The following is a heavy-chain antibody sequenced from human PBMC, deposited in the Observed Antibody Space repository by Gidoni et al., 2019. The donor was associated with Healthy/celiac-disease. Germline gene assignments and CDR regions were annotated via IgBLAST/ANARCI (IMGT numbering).Heavy chain of an antibody. Sequence: QVQLQESRPGPVKPSATLSPTCTVSAGPVSSGSYSWSWIRQPPGKGLEWIGYIYYSGSTNYNPSLKSRVTISVDTSKNQFSLKLSSVTAADTAVYYCARDGRSGWFDPWGQGTLVTVSS. CDR1: AGPVSSGSYS. CDR3: ARDGRSGWFDP. V-gene: IGHV4-61*01. J-gene: IGHJ5*02. D-gene: IGHD2-15*01. CDR2: IYYSGST.